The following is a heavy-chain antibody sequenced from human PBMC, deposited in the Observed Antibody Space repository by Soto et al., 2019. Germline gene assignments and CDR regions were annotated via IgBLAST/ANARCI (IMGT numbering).Heavy chain of an antibody. CDR3: ARMEDIVVVPGLNYYYYYGMDV. CDR2: INIDGSST. Sequence: GGSLRLSCAASGFTFSSYWMHWVRQAPGKGLVWVSRINIDGSSTSYASSVKGRATISKDNAKNTLLPQMNSLRAEDTAVYYCARMEDIVVVPGLNYYYYYGMDVWGQGTTVTVSS. D-gene: IGHD2-2*01. CDR1: GFTFSSYW. J-gene: IGHJ6*02. V-gene: IGHV3-74*01.